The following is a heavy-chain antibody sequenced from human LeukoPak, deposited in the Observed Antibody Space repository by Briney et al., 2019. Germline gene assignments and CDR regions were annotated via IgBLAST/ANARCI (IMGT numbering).Heavy chain of an antibody. CDR3: ASSEGIAAAGTGDAFDI. CDR2: ISAYNGNT. J-gene: IGHJ3*02. V-gene: IGHV1-18*01. CDR1: GYTFTSYG. D-gene: IGHD6-13*01. Sequence: ASVKVSCKASGYTFTSYGISWVRQAPGQGLEWMGWISAYNGNTNYAQKLQGRVTMTTDTSTSTAYMELRSLRSDDTAVYYCASSEGIAAAGTGDAFDIWGQGTMVTVSS.